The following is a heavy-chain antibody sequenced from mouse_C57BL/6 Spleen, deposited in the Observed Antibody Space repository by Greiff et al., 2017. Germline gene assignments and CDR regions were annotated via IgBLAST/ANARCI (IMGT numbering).Heavy chain of an antibody. Sequence: EVQGVESGGGLVKPGGSLKLSCAASGFTFSSYAMSWVRQTPEKRLEWVATISDGGSYTYYPDNVKGRFTISRDNAKNNLYLQRSHLKSEDTAMYYCARGTTVVEDWFAYWGQGTLVTVSA. CDR3: ARGTTVVEDWFAY. CDR1: GFTFSSYA. CDR2: ISDGGSYT. D-gene: IGHD1-1*01. J-gene: IGHJ3*01. V-gene: IGHV5-4*01.